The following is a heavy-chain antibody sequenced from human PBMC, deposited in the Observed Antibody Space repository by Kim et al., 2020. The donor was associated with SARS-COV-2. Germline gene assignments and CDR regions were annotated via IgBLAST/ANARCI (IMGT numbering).Heavy chain of an antibody. CDR1: GGSISSSSYY. D-gene: IGHD6-19*01. J-gene: IGHJ4*02. V-gene: IGHV4-39*01. CDR2: IYYSGST. Sequence: SETLSLTCTVSGGSISSSSYYWGWIRQPPGKGLEWIGSIYYSGSTYYNPSLKSRVTISVDTSKNQFSLKLSSVTAADTAVYYCASEGIAVAGIYYWGQGTLVTVSS. CDR3: ASEGIAVAGIYY.